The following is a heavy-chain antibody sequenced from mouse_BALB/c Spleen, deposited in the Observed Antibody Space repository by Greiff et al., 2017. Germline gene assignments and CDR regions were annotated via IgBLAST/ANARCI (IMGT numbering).Heavy chain of an antibody. D-gene: IGHD2-4*01. J-gene: IGHJ4*01. CDR2: ISSGGST. V-gene: IGHV5-6-5*01. Sequence: EVQGVESGGGLVKPGGSLKLSCAASGFTFSSYAMSWVRQTPEKRLEWVASISSGGSTYYPDSVKGRFTIARDNARNILYLQMSSLRSEDTAMYYCARRDYDGRSYAMDYWGQGTSVTVSS. CDR1: GFTFSSYA. CDR3: ARRDYDGRSYAMDY.